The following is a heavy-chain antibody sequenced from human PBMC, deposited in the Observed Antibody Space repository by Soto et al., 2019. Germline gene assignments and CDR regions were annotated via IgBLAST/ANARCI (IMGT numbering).Heavy chain of an antibody. CDR1: GFTFSSYG. D-gene: IGHD2-15*01. V-gene: IGHV3-33*01. CDR2: IWYDGSNK. Sequence: QVQLVESGGGVVQPGRSLRLSCAASGFTFSSYGMHGVRQAPGKGLEWVAVIWYDGSNKYYADSVKGRFTISRDNSKNTLYLQMNSLRAEDTAVYYCARECSGGSCYLGYWGQGTLVTVSS. J-gene: IGHJ4*02. CDR3: ARECSGGSCYLGY.